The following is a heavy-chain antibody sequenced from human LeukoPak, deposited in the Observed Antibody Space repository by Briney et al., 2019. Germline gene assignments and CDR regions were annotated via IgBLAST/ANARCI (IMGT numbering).Heavy chain of an antibody. CDR2: INSDGSIT. CDR3: ARGHSGSSPFDY. CDR1: GFTFSSYW. V-gene: IGHV3-74*01. Sequence: GGSLRLSCAASGFTFSSYWMHWVRQAPGKGLVWVSRINSDGSITSYADSVKGRFTISRDNSKNTLYLQMNSLRAEDTAVYYCARGHSGSSPFDYWGQGTLVTVSS. D-gene: IGHD1-26*01. J-gene: IGHJ4*02.